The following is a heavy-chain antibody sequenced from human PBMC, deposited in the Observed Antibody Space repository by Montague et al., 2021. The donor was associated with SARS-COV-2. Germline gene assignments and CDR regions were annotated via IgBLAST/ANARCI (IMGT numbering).Heavy chain of an antibody. J-gene: IGHJ6*02. CDR3: ARILSRIGNYGAVFHYCMDV. D-gene: IGHD4-17*01. CDR1: GFSLTTSGVS. CDR2: IDWEGDT. V-gene: IGHV2-70*19. Sequence: PALVKPTQTLTLTCTFSGFSLTTSGVSVSWVRQPPGKALEWLAVIDWEGDTHYSTSLKTRLTISKDSTGNQVVLTVTNMDPVDTATYYCARILSRIGNYGAVFHYCMDVWGQGTTVTVSS.